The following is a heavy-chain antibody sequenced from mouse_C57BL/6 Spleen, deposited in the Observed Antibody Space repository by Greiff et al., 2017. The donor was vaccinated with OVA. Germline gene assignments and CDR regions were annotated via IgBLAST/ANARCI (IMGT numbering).Heavy chain of an antibody. V-gene: IGHV1-69*01. Sequence: QVQLQQPGAELVMPGASVKLSCKASGYTFTSYWMHWVKQRPGQGLEWIGEIDPSDSYTNYNQKFKGKSTLTVDKSSSTAYMQLSSLTSEDSAVYYCARMGIYYPYWGQGTTLTVSS. J-gene: IGHJ2*01. CDR2: IDPSDSYT. D-gene: IGHD2-1*01. CDR1: GYTFTSYW. CDR3: ARMGIYYPY.